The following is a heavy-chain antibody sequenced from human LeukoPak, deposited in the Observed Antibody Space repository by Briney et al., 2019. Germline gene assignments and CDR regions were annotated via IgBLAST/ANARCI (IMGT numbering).Heavy chain of an antibody. J-gene: IGHJ4*02. D-gene: IGHD1-26*01. V-gene: IGHV4-34*01. Sequence: SETLSLTCVVYGESFSGYSWSWIRQPPGKGLEWIGEINQRRNTNYNPSLKSRVTISIDTSKNQFSLKLSSVTAADTAVYYCARNSGSFWGQGTLVTVSS. CDR1: GESFSGYS. CDR3: ARNSGSF. CDR2: INQRRNT.